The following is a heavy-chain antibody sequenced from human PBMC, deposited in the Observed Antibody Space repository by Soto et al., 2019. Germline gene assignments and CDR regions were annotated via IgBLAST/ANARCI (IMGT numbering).Heavy chain of an antibody. J-gene: IGHJ4*02. CDR3: AKDEALGSYYDY. V-gene: IGHV3-23*01. CDR2: ISGSGGST. D-gene: IGHD1-26*01. Sequence: VQLLESGGGLVQPGGSLRLSCAASGFTFSSYAMSWVRQAPGKGLEWVSAISGSGGSTYYADSVKGRFTISRDNSKNTLYLPMYSLRAEDTAVYYCAKDEALGSYYDYWGQGTLVTVSS. CDR1: GFTFSSYA.